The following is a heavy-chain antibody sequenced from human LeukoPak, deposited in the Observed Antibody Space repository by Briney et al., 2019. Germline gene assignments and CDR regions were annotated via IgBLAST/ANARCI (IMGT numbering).Heavy chain of an antibody. CDR3: ARETADCGGDCYDY. Sequence: GRSLRLSCAASGFTFSSYGMHWVRQAPGKGLEWVAVISYDGSNKYYADSVKGRFTISRDNSKNTLYLQMNSLRAEDTAVYYCARETADCGGDCYDYWGQGTLVTVSS. CDR1: GFTFSSYG. D-gene: IGHD2-21*02. CDR2: ISYDGSNK. V-gene: IGHV3-30*03. J-gene: IGHJ4*02.